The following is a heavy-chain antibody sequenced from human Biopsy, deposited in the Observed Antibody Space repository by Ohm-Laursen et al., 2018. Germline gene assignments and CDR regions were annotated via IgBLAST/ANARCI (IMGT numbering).Heavy chain of an antibody. Sequence: AASVKVSRKASGYTFTSYDITWVRQASGQGPEWIGWLNPVSGNSNFGQNFRGRVTVTSDTSISTAYMELSGLTSDDTATYYCGRAVRNQLLTDPWGQGTLVTVTS. CDR2: LNPVSGNS. J-gene: IGHJ5*02. CDR1: GYTFTSYD. CDR3: GRAVRNQLLTDP. D-gene: IGHD1-7*01. V-gene: IGHV1-8*01.